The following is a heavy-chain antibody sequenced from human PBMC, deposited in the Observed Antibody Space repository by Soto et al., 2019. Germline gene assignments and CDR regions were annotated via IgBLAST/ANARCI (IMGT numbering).Heavy chain of an antibody. D-gene: IGHD2-2*01. V-gene: IGHV3-23*01. CDR2: ISGSGGST. Sequence: EVQLLESGGGLVQPGGSLRLSCAASGFTFSSYAMSWVRQAPGKGLEWVSAISGSGGSTYYADSVKGRFTISRDNSKNTLYLQMNSLRAKDTAVYYCAKDPLYCSSTSCYDYYYGMDVWGQGTTVTVSS. CDR1: GFTFSSYA. J-gene: IGHJ6*02. CDR3: AKDPLYCSSTSCYDYYYGMDV.